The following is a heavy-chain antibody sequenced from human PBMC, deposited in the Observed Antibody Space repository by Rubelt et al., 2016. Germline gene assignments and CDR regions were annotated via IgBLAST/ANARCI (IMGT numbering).Heavy chain of an antibody. V-gene: IGHV3-23*04. CDR3: ARQYPETGIAADGAFDI. D-gene: IGHD6-13*01. Sequence: EVQPVESGGGLVQPGGSLRLSCAASGFTFSSYAMSWVRQAPGKGLEWVSAISGSGGSTSYADSVKGRFTISRDNAKNTLYLQMNSLRAEDTAVYYCARQYPETGIAADGAFDIWGQGTMVTVSS. CDR1: GFTFSSYA. J-gene: IGHJ3*02. CDR2: ISGSGGST.